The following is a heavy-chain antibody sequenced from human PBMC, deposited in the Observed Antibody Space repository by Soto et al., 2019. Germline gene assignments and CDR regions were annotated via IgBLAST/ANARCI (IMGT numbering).Heavy chain of an antibody. CDR3: ARVKSAPYYYYGMDV. J-gene: IGHJ6*02. V-gene: IGHV3-53*01. CDR2: IYSGGST. CDR1: GFIVSNNY. Sequence: GGSLRLSCAASGFIVSNNYISWVRQAPGKGLEWVSVIYSGGSTYYADSVKGRFTISRHNSKNTLYLQMNSLRAEDTAVYYCARVKSAPYYYYGMDVWGQGTTVTVSS.